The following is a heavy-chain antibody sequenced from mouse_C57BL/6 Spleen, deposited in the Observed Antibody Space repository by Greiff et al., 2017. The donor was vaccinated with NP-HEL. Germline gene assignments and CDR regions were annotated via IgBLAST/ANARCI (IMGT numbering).Heavy chain of an antibody. Sequence: QVQLQQSGPELVKPGASVKISCKASGYSFTSYYIHWVKQRPGQGLEWIGWIYPGSGNTKYNEKFKGKATLTADASSSTAYMQLSSLTSEDSAVYYCARAPLPFAYWGQGTLVTVSA. CDR1: GYSFTSYY. CDR3: ARAPLPFAY. V-gene: IGHV1-66*01. CDR2: IYPGSGNT. J-gene: IGHJ3*01. D-gene: IGHD2-1*01.